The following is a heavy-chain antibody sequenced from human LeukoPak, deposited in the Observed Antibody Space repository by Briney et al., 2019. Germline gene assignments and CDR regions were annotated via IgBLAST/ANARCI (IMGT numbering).Heavy chain of an antibody. D-gene: IGHD3-22*01. Sequence: SETLSLTCTVSGGSISSYYWSWIRQPPGKGLEWIGYIYYSGSTNYNPSLKSRVTISVDTSKNQFSLKLSSVTAADTAVYYCARVGFGSSGYHLPFGYWGQGTLVTVSS. V-gene: IGHV4-59*01. CDR3: ARVGFGSSGYHLPFGY. CDR2: IYYSGST. CDR1: GGSISSYY. J-gene: IGHJ4*02.